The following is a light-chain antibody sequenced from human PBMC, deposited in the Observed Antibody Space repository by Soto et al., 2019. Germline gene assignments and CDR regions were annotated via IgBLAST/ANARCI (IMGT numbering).Light chain of an antibody. J-gene: IGKJ1*01. CDR2: GAA. CDR3: QQYASSPRT. Sequence: EIALTQSPGTLTLSPGERATLSCRASQSVSSSSLAWYQQKPGQAPRLLIYGAANRATGIPDRFSGSGSGTDFTLTISRLEPEDFAVYYCQQYASSPRTFGQGTKVDIK. V-gene: IGKV3-20*01. CDR1: QSVSSSS.